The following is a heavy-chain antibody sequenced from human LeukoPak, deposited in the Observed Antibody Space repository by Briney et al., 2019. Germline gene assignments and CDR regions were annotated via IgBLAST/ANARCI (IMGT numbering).Heavy chain of an antibody. CDR2: IYHSGST. D-gene: IGHD3-3*01. Sequence: SETLSLTCTVSGYSISSGYYWGWIRQPPGKGLEWIGSIYHSGSTYYNPSLKSRVTISVDTSKNQFSLKLSSVTAADTAVYYCARGNYDFWSGYFSPWGQGTMVTVSS. CDR3: ARGNYDFWSGYFSP. CDR1: GYSISSGYY. J-gene: IGHJ3*01. V-gene: IGHV4-38-2*02.